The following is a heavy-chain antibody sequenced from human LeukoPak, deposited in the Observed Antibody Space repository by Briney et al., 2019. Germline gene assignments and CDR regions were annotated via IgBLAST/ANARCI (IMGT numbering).Heavy chain of an antibody. Sequence: GGSLRLSCAASGFTFSSSWMHWVRQAPGKGLVWVSRINSDGSSPNYADSVKGRFTISRDNAKNSLYLEMNSLRAEDTAVYYCATIEAVRFHYWGQGTLVAVSS. CDR1: GFTFSSSW. CDR3: ATIEAVRFHY. D-gene: IGHD5-24*01. V-gene: IGHV3-74*01. J-gene: IGHJ4*02. CDR2: INSDGSSP.